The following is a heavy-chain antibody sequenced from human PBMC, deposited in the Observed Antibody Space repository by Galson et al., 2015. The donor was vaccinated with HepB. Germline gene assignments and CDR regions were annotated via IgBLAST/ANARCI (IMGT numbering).Heavy chain of an antibody. Sequence: SLRLSCAVSGLTFSDYCMSWIRQGPGKGLEWVSYIGISHDMIHYGDSVKGRFTISRDNAKNSLYLQMDSLRVEDTAVYYCGTERAVIPPTDMDFWGQGTTVTVSS. V-gene: IGHV3-11*01. CDR3: GTERAVIPPTDMDF. CDR1: GLTFSDYC. D-gene: IGHD2-21*01. J-gene: IGHJ6*02. CDR2: IGISHDMI.